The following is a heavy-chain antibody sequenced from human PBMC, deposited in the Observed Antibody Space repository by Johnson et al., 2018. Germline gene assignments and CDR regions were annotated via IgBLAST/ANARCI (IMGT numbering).Heavy chain of an antibody. J-gene: IGHJ1*01. CDR1: GFTFSSYG. CDR3: SVPNGGYFDFWSGLEYFQH. V-gene: IGHV3-30*03. D-gene: IGHD3-3*01. Sequence: QVQLVQSGVGVVQPGRSLRLSCAASGFTFSSYGMHWVRQAPGKGLEWVAVISYDGSNKYYADSVKGRFTISRDNSKNTLYLQMNSLRAEDTAVYYCSVPNGGYFDFWSGLEYFQHWGQGTLVTVSA. CDR2: ISYDGSNK.